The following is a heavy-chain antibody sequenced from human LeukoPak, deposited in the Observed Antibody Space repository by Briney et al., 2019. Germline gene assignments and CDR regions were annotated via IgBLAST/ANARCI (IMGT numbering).Heavy chain of an antibody. J-gene: IGHJ4*02. D-gene: IGHD2-2*01. CDR3: ARARAIVVVPAAIGVLDY. CDR2: IIPIFGTA. V-gene: IGHV1-69*13. CDR1: GYTFTGYY. Sequence: SVKVSCKASGYTFTGYYMHWVRQAPGQGLEWMGWIIPIFGTAYYTQKFQGRVTITADESTSTAYMELSSLRSEDTAVYYCARARAIVVVPAAIGVLDYWGQGTLVTVSS.